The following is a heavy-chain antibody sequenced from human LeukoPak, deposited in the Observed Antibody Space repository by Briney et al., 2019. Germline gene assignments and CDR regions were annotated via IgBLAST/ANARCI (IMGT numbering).Heavy chain of an antibody. Sequence: GGSLRLSCAASGFTFSSYWMRWVRQAPGKGLVWVSRINSDGSSTNYADSVKGRFTISRDNAKNTLYLQMNSLRAEDTAVYYCARVISSSWSPPGYWGQGTLVTVSS. V-gene: IGHV3-74*01. CDR3: ARVISSSWSPPGY. J-gene: IGHJ4*02. CDR1: GFTFSSYW. CDR2: INSDGSST. D-gene: IGHD6-13*01.